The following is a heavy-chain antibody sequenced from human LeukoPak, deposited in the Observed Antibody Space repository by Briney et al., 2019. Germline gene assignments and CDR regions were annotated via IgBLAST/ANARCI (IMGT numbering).Heavy chain of an antibody. CDR1: GFTFSSYG. V-gene: IGHV3-33*01. CDR3: ARAAYDNSGYLTL. D-gene: IGHD3-22*01. Sequence: GRSLRLSCVASGFTFSSYGMHWVRQAPGKGLEWVAVIWYDGTNKYHADSVRGRFTISRDSPKNTLYLQMNSLRAEDTAVYYCARAAYDNSGYLTLWGQGTLVTVSS. J-gene: IGHJ4*02. CDR2: IWYDGTNK.